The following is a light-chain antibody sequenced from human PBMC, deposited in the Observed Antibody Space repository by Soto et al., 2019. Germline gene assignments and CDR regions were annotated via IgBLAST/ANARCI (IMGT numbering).Light chain of an antibody. CDR2: KAS. CDR1: QSVSTW. Sequence: DTPMTQSPSILSASVGDTVNITCRASQSVSTWLAWYKQKPGKAPKVIIYKASTLQIGVPSRFSASGSGTEFTLTISSLQPDDFATYYCQQYNSYVYSFGRGTKLES. J-gene: IGKJ2*03. CDR3: QQYNSYVYS. V-gene: IGKV1-5*03.